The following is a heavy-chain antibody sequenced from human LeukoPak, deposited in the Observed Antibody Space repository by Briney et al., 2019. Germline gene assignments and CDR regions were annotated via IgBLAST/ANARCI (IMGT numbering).Heavy chain of an antibody. D-gene: IGHD6-19*01. CDR1: GFIVSSSY. CDR2: IYSSGST. CDR3: ARRTGAAPGEFFLH. V-gene: IGHV3-53*01. J-gene: IGHJ1*01. Sequence: GGSLRLSCAGSGFIVSSSYTSWVRQAPGKGLEWVSAIYSSGSTDYADSVRGRFTIASDTSKNMVYLQMNSLTAEDTAIYYCARRTGAAPGEFFLHWGQGTLVTVSS.